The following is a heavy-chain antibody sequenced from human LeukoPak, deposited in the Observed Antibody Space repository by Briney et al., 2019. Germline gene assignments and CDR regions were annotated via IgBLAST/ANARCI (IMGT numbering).Heavy chain of an antibody. CDR1: GFTFSGHS. D-gene: IGHD2-2*01. CDR3: ARALGPTAVNNWFDR. Sequence: GGSLRLSCAASGFTFSGHSMHWVRQAPGEGLEWVSDISNDGTRMFYADSVKGRFTISRDNSKNTLYLQMSSLRADDTAVYYCARALGPTAVNNWFDRWGQGTLVTVSS. J-gene: IGHJ5*02. CDR2: ISNDGTRM. V-gene: IGHV3-30-3*01.